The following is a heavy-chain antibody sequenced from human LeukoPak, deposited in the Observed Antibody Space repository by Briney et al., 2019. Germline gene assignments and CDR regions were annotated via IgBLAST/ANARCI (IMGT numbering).Heavy chain of an antibody. J-gene: IGHJ6*03. CDR1: GYTFTGYY. Sequence: ASVKVSCKASGYTFTGYYMHWVRQAPGQGLEWMGWINPNSGGTNYAQKFQGRVTMTRDTSISTAYMELSRLRSDDTAVYYCARELGYCSSTSCYGEGYYYYMDVWGKGTTVTISS. CDR2: INPNSGGT. D-gene: IGHD2-2*01. V-gene: IGHV1-2*02. CDR3: ARELGYCSSTSCYGEGYYYYMDV.